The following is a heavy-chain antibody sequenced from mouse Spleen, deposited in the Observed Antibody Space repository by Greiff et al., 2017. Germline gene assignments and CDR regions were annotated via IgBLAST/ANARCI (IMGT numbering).Heavy chain of an antibody. CDR1: GFTFSSYY. Sequence: DVKLVESGGGLVKLGGSLKLSCAASGFTFSSYYMSWVRQTPEKRLEWVATISSGGGSTYYPDSVKGRFTISRDNAKNTLYLQMSSLNSEDTAVYYCAREGYDGYFDVWGAGTTVTVSS. J-gene: IGHJ1*01. CDR3: AREGYDGYFDV. V-gene: IGHV5-6-4*01. D-gene: IGHD2-14*01. CDR2: ISSGGGST.